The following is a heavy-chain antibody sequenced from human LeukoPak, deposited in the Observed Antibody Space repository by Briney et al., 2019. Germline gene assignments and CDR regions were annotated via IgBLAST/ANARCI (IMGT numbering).Heavy chain of an antibody. CDR3: ARAELYYCDSSGYYLFPFDY. CDR2: INPNSGGT. J-gene: IGHJ4*02. CDR1: GYTFTGYY. Sequence: ASVKVPCKASGYTFTGYYMHRVRQAPGRGLEWMGWINPNSGGTNYAQKFQGRITMTRDTSISTAYMELSRLRSDDTAVYYCARAELYYCDSSGYYLFPFDYWGQGSLVTVSS. D-gene: IGHD3-22*01. V-gene: IGHV1-2*02.